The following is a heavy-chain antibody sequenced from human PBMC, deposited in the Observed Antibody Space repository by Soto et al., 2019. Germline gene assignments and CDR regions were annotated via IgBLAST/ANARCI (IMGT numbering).Heavy chain of an antibody. CDR1: GFTFSDYY. J-gene: IGHJ4*02. V-gene: IGHV3-11*01. Sequence: PGRSLRLSCAASGFTFSDYYMSWIRQASGKGLEWVSYISSSGSTIYYADSVKGRFTISRDNAKNSLYLQMNSLRAEDTAVYYCARDTREQQLAFDYWGQGTLVTVSS. D-gene: IGHD6-13*01. CDR3: ARDTREQQLAFDY. CDR2: ISSSGSTI.